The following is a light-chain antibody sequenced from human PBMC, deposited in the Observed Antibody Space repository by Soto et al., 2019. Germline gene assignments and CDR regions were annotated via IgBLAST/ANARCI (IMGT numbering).Light chain of an antibody. CDR2: AAS. V-gene: IGKV1-39*01. CDR3: QQSYSTPYT. CDR1: QSISSY. Sequence: DIQMTQSPSSLSASVGDRVTITCRASQSISSYLNWYQQKPGKAPKVLIYAASGLQSGVPSRFSGSGSGTDFTLTISSLQPEDFATYYCQQSYSTPYTFGLGTKLEVK. J-gene: IGKJ2*01.